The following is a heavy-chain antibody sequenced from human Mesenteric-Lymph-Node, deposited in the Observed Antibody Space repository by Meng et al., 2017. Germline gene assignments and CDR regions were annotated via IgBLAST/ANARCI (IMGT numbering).Heavy chain of an antibody. CDR3: ARGYPYSGSYPYWFDP. CDR1: GYTFTSYG. V-gene: IGHV1-69*05. CDR2: IIPIFGTA. Sequence: SVKVSCKASGYTFTSYGISWVRQAPGQGLEWMGGIIPIFGTANYAQKFQGRVTITTDESTSTAYMELSSLRSEDTAVYYCARGYPYSGSYPYWFDPWGQGTLVTVSS. D-gene: IGHD1-26*01. J-gene: IGHJ5*02.